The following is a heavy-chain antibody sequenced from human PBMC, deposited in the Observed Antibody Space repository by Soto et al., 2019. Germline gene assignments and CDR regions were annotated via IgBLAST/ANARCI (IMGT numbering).Heavy chain of an antibody. CDR3: ARDLRRITMIVVARSAFDI. CDR2: INPNSGGT. Sequence: ASVKVSCKASGYTVTGYYMHWVRQAPGQGLEWMGWINPNSGGTNYAQKFQGRVTMTRDTSISTAYMELSRLRSDDTAVYYCARDLRRITMIVVARSAFDIWGQGTMVTVSS. CDR1: GYTVTGYY. D-gene: IGHD3-22*01. J-gene: IGHJ3*02. V-gene: IGHV1-2*02.